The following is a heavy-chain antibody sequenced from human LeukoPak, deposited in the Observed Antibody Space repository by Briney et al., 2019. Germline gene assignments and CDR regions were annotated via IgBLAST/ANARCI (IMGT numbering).Heavy chain of an antibody. J-gene: IGHJ1*01. V-gene: IGHV7-4-1*02. CDR2: INTNTGNP. D-gene: IGHD6-13*01. CDR3: ARDHMNTYSSSWYTGGPEYFQH. CDR1: GYTFTSYA. Sequence: ASVKVSCKASGYTFTSYAMNWVRQAPGQGLEWMGWINTNTGNPTYAQGFTGRFVFSLDTSVSTAYLQISSLKAEDTAVYYCARDHMNTYSSSWYTGGPEYFQHWGQGTLVTVSS.